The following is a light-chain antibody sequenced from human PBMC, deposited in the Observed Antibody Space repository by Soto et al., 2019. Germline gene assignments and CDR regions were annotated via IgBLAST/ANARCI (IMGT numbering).Light chain of an antibody. CDR2: HAS. J-gene: IGKJ1*01. V-gene: IGKV1-5*01. Sequence: DIHMTQSPSTLPASVGDRGTITCRASQSISNWLAWYQQKTGTATKLLIYHASTLESGVPSSFSGSGSGTEFTLTISSMQPDYFATYYCQQYNSYSFGQGTQVDIK. CDR1: QSISNW. CDR3: QQYNSYS.